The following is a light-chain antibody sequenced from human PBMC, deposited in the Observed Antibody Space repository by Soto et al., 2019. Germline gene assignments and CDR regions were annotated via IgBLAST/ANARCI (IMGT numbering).Light chain of an antibody. CDR3: QKYNNAPFT. V-gene: IGKV1-27*01. CDR1: QGISNY. J-gene: IGKJ3*01. Sequence: DIQMTQSPSSLSASVGDRVTITCRASQGISNYLAWYQQKPGKVPKLLIYAASTLQSGGPSRFSGSGSGKGFTLTISSLQPEDVATYYCQKYNNAPFTFGPGTKVDIK. CDR2: AAS.